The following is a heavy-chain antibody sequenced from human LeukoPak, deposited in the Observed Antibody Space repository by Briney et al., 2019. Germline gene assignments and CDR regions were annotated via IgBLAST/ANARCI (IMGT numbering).Heavy chain of an antibody. D-gene: IGHD1-26*01. Sequence: GASVKVSCKSSGYTFTSYDINWVRQATGQGREWRGWMNPNSGNTGYAQKFQGRVTMTRNTSISTAYMELSSLRSDDTAVYYCARGLLLSEHWGQGTLVTVSS. CDR3: ARGLLLSEH. CDR2: MNPNSGNT. J-gene: IGHJ1*01. CDR1: GYTFTSYD. V-gene: IGHV1-8*01.